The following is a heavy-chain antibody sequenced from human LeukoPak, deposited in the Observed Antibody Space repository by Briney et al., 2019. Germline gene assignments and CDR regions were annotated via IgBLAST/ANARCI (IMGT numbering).Heavy chain of an antibody. CDR2: ISGSGGST. V-gene: IGHV3-23*01. D-gene: IGHD2-2*02. Sequence: GGSLRLSCAASGFTFSSYAMSWVRQAPGKGLEWVSAISGSGGSTYYADSVKGRFTISRDNSKNTLYLQMNSLRAEDTAVYYCAKDLGEVDIVVVPAAIEDYWGQGTLVTVSS. CDR3: AKDLGEVDIVVVPAAIEDY. CDR1: GFTFSSYA. J-gene: IGHJ4*02.